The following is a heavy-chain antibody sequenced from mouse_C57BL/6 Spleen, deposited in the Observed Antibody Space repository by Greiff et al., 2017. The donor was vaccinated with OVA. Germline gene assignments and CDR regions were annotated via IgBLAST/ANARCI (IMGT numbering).Heavy chain of an antibody. CDR2: IDPNSGGT. D-gene: IGHD2-1*01. V-gene: IGHV1-72*01. CDR3: ASYGNYGMDY. CDR1: GYTFTSYW. J-gene: IGHJ4*01. Sequence: QVQLQQPGAELVKPGASVKLSCKASGYTFTSYWMHWVKQRPGRGLEWIGRIDPNSGGTKYNEKFKSKATLTVDKPSSTAYMQLISLTSEDSAVYYCASYGNYGMDYWGQGTSVTVSS.